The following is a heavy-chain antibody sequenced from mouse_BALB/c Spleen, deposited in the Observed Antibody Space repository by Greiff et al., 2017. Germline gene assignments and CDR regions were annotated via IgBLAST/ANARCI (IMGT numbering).Heavy chain of an antibody. CDR3: TRRGMITTGYAMDY. Sequence: VQLQQPGAELVRPGASVKLSCKASGYTFTSYWINWVKQRPGQGLEWIGNIYPSDSYTNYNQKFKDKATLTVDKSSSTAYMQLSSPTSEDSAVYYCTRRGMITTGYAMDYWGQGTSVTVSS. V-gene: IGHV1-69*02. CDR2: IYPSDSYT. D-gene: IGHD2-4*01. J-gene: IGHJ4*01. CDR1: GYTFTSYW.